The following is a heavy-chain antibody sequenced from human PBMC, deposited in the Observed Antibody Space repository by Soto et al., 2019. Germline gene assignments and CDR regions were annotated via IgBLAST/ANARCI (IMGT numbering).Heavy chain of an antibody. CDR2: VKDGGHT. J-gene: IGHJ4*02. Sequence: QVQLQQWGAGLLKPSETLSLNCAVTGGSLSGYYWSWIRQPPGKGLEWIGEVKDGGHTNYSPSLRGXXTXSXXPSNNPFSLRLNPGTAADTGVYYLARCQEGRVATHWGQGSLVTVSS. CDR3: ARCQEGRVATH. CDR1: GGSLSGYY. D-gene: IGHD5-12*01. V-gene: IGHV4-34*01.